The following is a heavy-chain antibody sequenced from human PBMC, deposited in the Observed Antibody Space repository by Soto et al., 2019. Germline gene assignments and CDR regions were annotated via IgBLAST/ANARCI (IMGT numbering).Heavy chain of an antibody. CDR1: GGSISSGGYY. CDR2: IYYSGST. D-gene: IGHD4-17*01. Sequence: QVQLQESGPGLVKPSQTLSLTCTVSGGSISSGGYYWSWIRQHPGKGLEWIGYIYYSGSTYYNPSLKSRVTISVDTSKNQFSLKLSSVTAADTAVYYCARVYLGRTVNHYFDYWGQGTLVTVSS. J-gene: IGHJ4*02. V-gene: IGHV4-31*03. CDR3: ARVYLGRTVNHYFDY.